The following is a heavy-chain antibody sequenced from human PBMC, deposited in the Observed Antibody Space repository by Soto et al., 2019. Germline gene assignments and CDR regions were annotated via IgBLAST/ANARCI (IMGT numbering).Heavy chain of an antibody. CDR2: VSDSGGRT. CDR3: AKDRAVGGYYYMDV. D-gene: IGHD2-15*01. V-gene: IGHV3-23*01. J-gene: IGHJ6*03. Sequence: GGSLRLSCVASGFTFSSFAMTWVRQTPGEGLEWVSGVSDSGGRTYYADSAKGRFTISRDNSKNTLYLQMDSLRAEDTAVYYCAKDRAVGGYYYMDVWGKGTTVTVSS. CDR1: GFTFSSFA.